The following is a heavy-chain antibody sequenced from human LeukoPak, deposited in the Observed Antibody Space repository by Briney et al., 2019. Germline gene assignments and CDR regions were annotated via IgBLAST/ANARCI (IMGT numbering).Heavy chain of an antibody. CDR2: ISGGGEDT. Sequence: GGSLRLSCTASGFSFRSFAMSLVRQAPGQGLEWVSSISGGGEDTYYADSVKGRFTISRDNSETTLYLQMNSLGADDTALYYCARTIAQYTNTWLYYYYGLDVWGQGTTVTVSS. CDR1: GFSFRSFA. CDR3: ARTIAQYTNTWLYYYYGLDV. D-gene: IGHD6-13*01. V-gene: IGHV3-23*01. J-gene: IGHJ6*02.